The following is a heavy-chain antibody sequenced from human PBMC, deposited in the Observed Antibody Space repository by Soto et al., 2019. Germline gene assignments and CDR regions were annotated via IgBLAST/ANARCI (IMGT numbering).Heavy chain of an antibody. V-gene: IGHV3-53*01. CDR1: GFTVSSNY. CDR2: IYSGGST. CDR3: ARTNRIAAAGTVNYYYGMDV. Sequence: GGSLRLSCAASGFTVSSNYMSWVRQAPGKGLEWVSVIYSGGSTYYADSVKGRFTISRDNSKNTLYLQMNSLRAEDTAVYYCARTNRIAAAGTVNYYYGMDVWGQGTTVTVSS. D-gene: IGHD6-13*01. J-gene: IGHJ6*02.